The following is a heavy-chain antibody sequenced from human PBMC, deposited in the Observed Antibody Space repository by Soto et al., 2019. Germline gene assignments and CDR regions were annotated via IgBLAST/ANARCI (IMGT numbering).Heavy chain of an antibody. V-gene: IGHV3-11*01. CDR1: GFTFSYYY. J-gene: IGHJ4*02. D-gene: IGHD5-12*01. Sequence: LXLSFAASGFTFSYYYINWIRQAPGKGLEWVSYISGDGRARDYADSVKGRFTISRDNAKNSVFLQMNSLRAEDTALYYCARALFFYTGYPGYWGQGTLVTVSS. CDR3: ARALFFYTGYPGY. CDR2: ISGDGRAR.